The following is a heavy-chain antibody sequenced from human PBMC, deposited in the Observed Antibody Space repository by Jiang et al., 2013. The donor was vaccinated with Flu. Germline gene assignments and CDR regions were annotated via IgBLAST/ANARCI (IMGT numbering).Heavy chain of an antibody. CDR1: GFTFDDYA. V-gene: IGHV3-9*01. CDR2: ISWNSGSI. D-gene: IGHD1-26*01. J-gene: IGHJ4*02. Sequence: GGGLVQPGRSLRLSCAASGFTFDDYAMHWVRQAPGKGLEWVSGISWNSGSIGYADSVKGRFTISRDNAKNSLYLQMNSLRAEDTALYYCAKDIGGLVGANMGGFYFDYWGQGTLVTVSS. CDR3: AKDIGGLVGANMGGFYFDY.